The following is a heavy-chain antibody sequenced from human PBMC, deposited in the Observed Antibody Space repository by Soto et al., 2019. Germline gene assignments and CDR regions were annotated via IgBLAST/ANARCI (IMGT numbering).Heavy chain of an antibody. CDR2: ISYDGSNK. J-gene: IGHJ6*02. D-gene: IGHD6-13*01. CDR1: GFTFSSYA. V-gene: IGHV3-30-3*01. CDR3: ARGAATPTYSYSSSWLDYYYGMDV. Sequence: GGSLRLSCAASGFTFSSYAMHWVRQAPGKGLEWVAVISYDGSNKYYADSVKGRFTISRDNSKNTLYLQMNSLRAEDTAVYYCARGAATPTYSYSSSWLDYYYGMDVWGQGTTVTVSS.